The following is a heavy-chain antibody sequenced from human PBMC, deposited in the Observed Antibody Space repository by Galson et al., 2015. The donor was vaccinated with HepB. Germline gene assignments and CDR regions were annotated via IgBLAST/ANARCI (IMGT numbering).Heavy chain of an antibody. J-gene: IGHJ4*02. D-gene: IGHD2-21*02. CDR2: ISSSGDST. CDR3: AKTPRVVVTAILTSPPLRFDY. V-gene: IGHV3-23*01. Sequence: SLRLSCAASGFTFSSYAMSWVRQAPGKGLEWVSVISSSGDSTYYADSVKGRFTMSRDNSKNTVYLQMNSPRADDTAVYYCAKTPRVVVTAILTSPPLRFDYWGQGTLVTVSS. CDR1: GFTFSSYA.